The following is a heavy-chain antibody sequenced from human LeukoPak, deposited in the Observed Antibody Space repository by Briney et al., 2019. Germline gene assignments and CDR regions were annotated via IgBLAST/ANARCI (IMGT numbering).Heavy chain of an antibody. J-gene: IGHJ4*02. CDR1: GFIFSSYW. V-gene: IGHV3-7*01. Sequence: GGSLRLSCTASGFIFSSYWMSWVRQAPGKGLEWVANIKQDGSEKYYVDSVKGRFTISRDNAKNSLYLQMNSLRAEDTAVYYCARDKAWNSWVQGTLVTVSS. D-gene: IGHD1-7*01. CDR2: IKQDGSEK. CDR3: ARDKAWNS.